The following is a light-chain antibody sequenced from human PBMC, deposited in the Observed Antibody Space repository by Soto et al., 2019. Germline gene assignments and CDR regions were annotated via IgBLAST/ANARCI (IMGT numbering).Light chain of an antibody. V-gene: IGLV2-14*01. CDR2: DVS. J-gene: IGLJ1*01. CDR1: SSDVGGYNY. Sequence: QSALTQPASVSGSPGQPITISCTGTSSDVGGYNYVSWYQQHPGKAPKLMIYDVSNRPSGVSNRFSGSKSGNTASLTISGLQAEDEADYYCRSYTSSSTHVFGTGTKVTVL. CDR3: RSYTSSSTHV.